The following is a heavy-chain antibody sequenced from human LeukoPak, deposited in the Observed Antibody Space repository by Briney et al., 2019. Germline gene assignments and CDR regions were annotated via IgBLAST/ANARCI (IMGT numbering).Heavy chain of an antibody. V-gene: IGHV1-18*01. CDR3: ARVHGAAGTSWFDP. J-gene: IGHJ5*02. CDR2: IGAYNGNT. CDR1: GYTFTSYG. D-gene: IGHD6-13*01. Sequence: ASVKVSCKASGYTFTSYGISWVRQAPGQGLEWMGWIGAYNGNTNYAQKLQGRVTMTTDTSTSTAYMELRSLRSDDTAVYYCARVHGAAGTSWFDPWGQGTLVTVSS.